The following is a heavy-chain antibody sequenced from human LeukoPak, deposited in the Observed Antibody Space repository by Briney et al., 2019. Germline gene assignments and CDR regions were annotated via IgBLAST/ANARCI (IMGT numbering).Heavy chain of an antibody. V-gene: IGHV3-30*18. Sequence: GGSLRLSCAASGFTFSSYGMHWVRQAPGKGLEWVAVISYEGSNKYYADSVKGRFTISRDNSKNTLYLQMNSLRAEDTAVYYCAKSNGVDRNGYNSDYFDYWGQGTLVTVSS. D-gene: IGHD5-24*01. CDR2: ISYEGSNK. CDR1: GFTFSSYG. J-gene: IGHJ4*02. CDR3: AKSNGVDRNGYNSDYFDY.